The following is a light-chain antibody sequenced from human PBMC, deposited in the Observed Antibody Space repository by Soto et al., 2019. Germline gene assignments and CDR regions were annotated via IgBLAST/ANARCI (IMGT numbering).Light chain of an antibody. V-gene: IGKV3-11*01. J-gene: IGKJ1*01. CDR2: DAS. Sequence: EIVLTQSPATLSLSPGEKATLSCRASPSVSSYLAWYQQKPGQAPRLLKYDASIRATGIPARFSGTGSETDFTLTITSLEPEAFAVYYCQQRSNWPWSFGQGTKVEIK. CDR3: QQRSNWPWS. CDR1: PSVSSY.